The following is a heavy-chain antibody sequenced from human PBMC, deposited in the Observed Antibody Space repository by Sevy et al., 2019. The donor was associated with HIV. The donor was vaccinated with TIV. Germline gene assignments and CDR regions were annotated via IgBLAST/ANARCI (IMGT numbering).Heavy chain of an antibody. D-gene: IGHD3-3*01. CDR1: GFTFSNYA. CDR2: ISGSGDNT. J-gene: IGHJ6*02. Sequence: GGSLRLSCAASGFTFSNYAMNWVRQTPGKGLEWVSSISGSGDNTYYADSVKGRFTISRDISYNTVTLQMGSLRAEDTAVYYCAKNGNFWSGYLAMDVWGQGTTVTVSS. V-gene: IGHV3-23*01. CDR3: AKNGNFWSGYLAMDV.